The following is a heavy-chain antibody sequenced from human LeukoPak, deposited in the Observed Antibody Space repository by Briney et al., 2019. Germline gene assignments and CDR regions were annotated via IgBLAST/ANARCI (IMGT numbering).Heavy chain of an antibody. CDR1: GFTFSNYA. CDR2: ISGSGGTT. D-gene: IGHD2-2*01. CDR3: ANHLACGSTSCPSFDY. Sequence: GGSLRLSCVASGFTFSNYAMSWVRQAPGKGLEWVSVISGSGGTTYYADAVKGRFTISRDNSRSTLYLQMNSLGAEDTAVYYCANHLACGSTSCPSFDYWGQGTLVTVSS. J-gene: IGHJ4*02. V-gene: IGHV3-23*01.